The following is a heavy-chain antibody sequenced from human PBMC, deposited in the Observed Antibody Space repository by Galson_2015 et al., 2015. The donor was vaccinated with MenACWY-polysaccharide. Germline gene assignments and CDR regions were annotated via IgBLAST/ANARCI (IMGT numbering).Heavy chain of an antibody. CDR1: GDSISTYY. V-gene: IGHV4-59*01. D-gene: IGHD1-1*01. CDR3: ARGRGQLPLQFDY. CDR2: IYYTGST. J-gene: IGHJ4*02. Sequence: SETLSLTCTVSGDSISTYYWNWIRQPPGKGLEWVGYIYYTGSTNYNPSFNSRVTISLDTSQNQYSLKLKSVTAADTAVYYCARGRGQLPLQFDYWGQGVLVIVSS.